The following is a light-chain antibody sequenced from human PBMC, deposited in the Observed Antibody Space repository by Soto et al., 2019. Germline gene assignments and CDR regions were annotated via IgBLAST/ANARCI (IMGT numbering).Light chain of an antibody. CDR2: GAS. CDR3: QQYGSSPWT. J-gene: IGKJ1*01. V-gene: IGKV3-20*01. Sequence: EIVLTQSPGTLSLSPGESATLLCRASQFISSNLAWYQQKPGQAPRLLIYGASSRATGIPDRFSGSGSGTDFTLTISRLEPEDFAVYYCQQYGSSPWTFGQGTKVDVK. CDR1: QFISSN.